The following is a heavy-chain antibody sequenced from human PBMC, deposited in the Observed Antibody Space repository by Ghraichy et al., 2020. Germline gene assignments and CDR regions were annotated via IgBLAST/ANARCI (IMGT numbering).Heavy chain of an antibody. CDR3: ATLFGVVTVDY. CDR2: IYYSGST. Sequence: SETLSLTCTVSGGSISSYYWSWIRQPPGKGLEWIGYIYYSGSTNYNPSLKSRVTISVDTSKNQFSLKLSSVTTADTAVYYCATLFGVVTVDYWGQGTLVTVSS. J-gene: IGHJ4*02. V-gene: IGHV4-59*08. CDR1: GGSISSYY. D-gene: IGHD3-3*01.